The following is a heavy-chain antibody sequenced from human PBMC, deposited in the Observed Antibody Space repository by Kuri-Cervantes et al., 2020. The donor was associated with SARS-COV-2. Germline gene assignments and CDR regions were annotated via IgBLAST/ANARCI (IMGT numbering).Heavy chain of an antibody. Sequence: GESLKISCAASGFTFSSYSMNWVRQAPGKGPEWVSYINSGSSTIYYADSVKGRFTISRDSAKNSLYLQMNSLRAEDTAVYYCTLAVAAAVWGQGTLVTVSS. V-gene: IGHV3-48*01. J-gene: IGHJ4*02. D-gene: IGHD6-19*01. CDR3: TLAVAAAV. CDR2: INSGSSTI. CDR1: GFTFSSYS.